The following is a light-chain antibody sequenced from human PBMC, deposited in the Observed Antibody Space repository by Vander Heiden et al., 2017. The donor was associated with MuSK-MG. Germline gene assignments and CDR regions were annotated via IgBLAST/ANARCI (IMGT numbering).Light chain of an antibody. CDR2: AAS. CDR1: QGSSSY. Sequence: DIQLTQSPSSLSASVRDRVTITCRASQGSSSYLDWYQQKPGKAPKLLIYAASTLQSGVPSRFSGSGSGTEFTLKISSVQPEDFATYYCQQLNRYPITFGQGTRLDIK. V-gene: IGKV1-9*01. CDR3: QQLNRYPIT. J-gene: IGKJ5*01.